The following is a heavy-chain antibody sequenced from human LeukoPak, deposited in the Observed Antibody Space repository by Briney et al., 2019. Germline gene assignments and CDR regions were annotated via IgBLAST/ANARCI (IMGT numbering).Heavy chain of an antibody. CDR3: AKDSPLWFGELPHY. CDR2: IRYDGSNK. V-gene: IGHV3-30*02. CDR1: GFTFSSYG. D-gene: IGHD3-10*01. J-gene: IGHJ4*02. Sequence: GGSLRLSCAASGFTFSSYGMHWVRQAPGKGLEWVAFIRYDGSNKYYADSVKGRFTISRDNSKNTLYLQMNSLRAEDTAVYYCAKDSPLWFGELPHYWGQGILVTVSS.